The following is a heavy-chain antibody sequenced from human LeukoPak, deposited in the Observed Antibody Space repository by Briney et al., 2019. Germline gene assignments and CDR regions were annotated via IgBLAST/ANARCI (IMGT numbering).Heavy chain of an antibody. Sequence: PSETLSLTCTVSGYSISSGYYWGWIRQPPGKGLEWIGSIYHSGSTYYNPSLKSRVTISVDTSKNQFSLKLSSVTAADTAVYYCASGGYYDYVWGSYRRPRANDYWGQGTLVTVSS. CDR3: ASGGYYDYVWGSYRRPRANDY. CDR1: GYSISSGYY. CDR2: IYHSGST. J-gene: IGHJ4*02. V-gene: IGHV4-38-2*02. D-gene: IGHD3-16*02.